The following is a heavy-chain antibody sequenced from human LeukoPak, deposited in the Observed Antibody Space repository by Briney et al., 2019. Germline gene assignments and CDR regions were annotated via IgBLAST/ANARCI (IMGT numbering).Heavy chain of an antibody. CDR1: GDSINSYY. CDR3: ARGTRLFDS. D-gene: IGHD3-22*01. V-gene: IGHV4-59*01. Sequence: SETLFLTCTVHGDSINSYYWTWIRQPPGKALEWIGNIDYSGGTNYNPSLQSRVTISVDTSKKQFSLKLNSVTAADTAVYYCARGTRLFDSWGQGSPVTVSS. J-gene: IGHJ4*02. CDR2: IDYSGGT.